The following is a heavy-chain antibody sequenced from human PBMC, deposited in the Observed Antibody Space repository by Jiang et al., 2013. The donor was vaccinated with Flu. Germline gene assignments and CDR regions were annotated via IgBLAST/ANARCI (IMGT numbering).Heavy chain of an antibody. CDR3: AREGSRGRLDN. J-gene: IGHJ4*02. CDR2: TYYRSKWFN. D-gene: IGHD5-12*01. V-gene: IGHV6-1*01. Sequence: WNWIRQSPSRGLEWLGRTYYRSKWFNDYGISVKSRIGISPDTSKNQFSLQLNSVTPDDTAVYYCAREGSRGRLDNWGQGTPVTVSS.